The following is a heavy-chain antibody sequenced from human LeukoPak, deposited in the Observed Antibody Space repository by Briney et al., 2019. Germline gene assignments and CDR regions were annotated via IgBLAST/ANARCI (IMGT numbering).Heavy chain of an antibody. Sequence: PGGSPRLSCAASGFTFSSYSIDWVRQAPGKGLEWLSYISSSSSTIYFADSVKGRFTISRDNAKNSAYVHMNSLRAEDTAVYYCARVWSSGYTKDYWGQGTLVTVS. J-gene: IGHJ4*02. CDR1: GFTFSSYS. V-gene: IGHV3-48*04. CDR3: ARVWSSGYTKDY. CDR2: ISSSSSTI. D-gene: IGHD3-22*01.